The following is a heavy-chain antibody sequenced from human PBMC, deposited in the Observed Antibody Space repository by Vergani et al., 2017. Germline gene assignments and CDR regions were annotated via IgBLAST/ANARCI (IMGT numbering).Heavy chain of an antibody. D-gene: IGHD2-2*01. CDR1: GYTFTSYY. Sequence: QVQLVQSGAEVKKPGASVKVSCKASGYTFTSYYMHWVRQAPGQGLEWMGIINPSGGTTSYAQTFQGRVTMTRDTSTSTVYMELSSLRSEDTAVYYCASTNLKQYLLLFQDAFDIWGQGTMVTVSS. J-gene: IGHJ3*02. V-gene: IGHV1-46*01. CDR3: ASTNLKQYLLLFQDAFDI. CDR2: INPSGGTT.